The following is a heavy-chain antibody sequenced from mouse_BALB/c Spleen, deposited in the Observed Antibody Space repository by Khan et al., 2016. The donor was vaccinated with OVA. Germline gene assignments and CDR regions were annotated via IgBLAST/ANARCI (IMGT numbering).Heavy chain of an antibody. CDR1: GFTFSGFG. CDR3: AMSGIYDGYYGGAMDY. D-gene: IGHD2-3*01. J-gene: IGHJ4*01. Sequence: EVELVESGGGLVQPGGSRKLSCAASGFTFSGFGMHWVRQAPEKGLEWVAYISSGSSTIYYADTVKGRFTISRDNSKNTLFLQIPSLRSEDTAMCYCAMSGIYDGYYGGAMDYWGQGTSVTVSS. V-gene: IGHV5-17*02. CDR2: ISSGSSTI.